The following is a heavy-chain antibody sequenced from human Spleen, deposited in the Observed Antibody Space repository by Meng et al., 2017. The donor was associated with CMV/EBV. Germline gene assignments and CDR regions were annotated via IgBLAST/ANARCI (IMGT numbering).Heavy chain of an antibody. Sequence: SVKVSCKASGGTFDDYSLSWVRQAPGQGLEWMGRAIPIIATSNYAQTFQDRSTITADIPTTTVYMELTSLRSEDTAVYYCARSQLSGSYIYFEDWGPGTLVTVSS. CDR3: ARSQLSGSYIYFED. CDR2: AIPIIATS. J-gene: IGHJ4*02. D-gene: IGHD1-26*01. CDR1: GGTFDDYS. V-gene: IGHV1-69*08.